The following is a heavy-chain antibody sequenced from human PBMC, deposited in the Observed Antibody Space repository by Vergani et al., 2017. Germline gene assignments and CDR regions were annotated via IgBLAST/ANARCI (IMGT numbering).Heavy chain of an antibody. CDR1: GFTFDDYA. J-gene: IGHJ2*01. CDR3: VKDIAASSNYWYFDL. CDR2: INWNSDSI. V-gene: IGHV3-9*01. D-gene: IGHD6-13*01. Sequence: EVQLVESGGGLVQPGGSLRLSCAASGFTFDDYAMHWVRQAPGKGLEWVSGINWNSDSIDYADSVKGRFTISRDNAKNSLYLQMNSLRAEDTALYYCVKDIAASSNYWYFDLWGRGTLVTVSS.